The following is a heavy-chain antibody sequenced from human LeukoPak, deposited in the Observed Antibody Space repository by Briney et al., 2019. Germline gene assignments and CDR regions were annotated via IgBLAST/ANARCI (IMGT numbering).Heavy chain of an antibody. CDR3: GMSGDRVPLQDDVFDV. J-gene: IGHJ3*01. CDR2: IYPGDSGP. Sequence: GESLKISCKVSGYSFTSYCIGWVRQMPGKGLEWRGIIYPGDSGPTYSPSFQGQVTISVDKSINPAYLQWSSLQASDTAMYYCGMSGDRVPLQDDVFDVWGQGTMVTVST. CDR1: GYSFTSYC. D-gene: IGHD1-26*01. V-gene: IGHV5-51*01.